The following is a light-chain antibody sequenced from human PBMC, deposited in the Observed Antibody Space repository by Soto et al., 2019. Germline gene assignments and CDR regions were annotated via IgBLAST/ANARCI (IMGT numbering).Light chain of an antibody. Sequence: EIVLTQSPGTLSLSPGERATLSCRASQSVSSSYLAWYQQKPGQAPRLLIYGASSRATGIPDRFSGSGSGTDFTLTISRLEPEDFAVYYCQQYGSSPLMLTFGGGTKVDIK. CDR3: QQYGSSPLMLT. CDR1: QSVSSSY. V-gene: IGKV3-20*01. J-gene: IGKJ4*01. CDR2: GAS.